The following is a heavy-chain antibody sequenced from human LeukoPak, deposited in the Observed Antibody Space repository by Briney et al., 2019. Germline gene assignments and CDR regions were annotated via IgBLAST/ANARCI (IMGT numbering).Heavy chain of an antibody. V-gene: IGHV4-34*01. CDR2: INHSGST. CDR3: ARWRRITMIRGVPNWFDP. D-gene: IGHD3-10*01. Sequence: PSETLSLTCAVYGGSFSGYYWSWIRQPPGKGLEWIGEINHSGSTNYNPSLKSRVSISVDTSKNQFSLRLRSVTAADTAVYYCARWRRITMIRGVPNWFDPWGQGTLVTVSS. CDR1: GGSFSGYY. J-gene: IGHJ5*02.